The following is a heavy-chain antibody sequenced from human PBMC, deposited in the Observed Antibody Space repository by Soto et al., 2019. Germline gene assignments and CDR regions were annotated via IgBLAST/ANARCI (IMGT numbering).Heavy chain of an antibody. D-gene: IGHD6-19*01. Sequence: GASVKVSCKASGFTFTSSAMQWVRQARGQRLEWIGWIVVGSGNTNYAQKFQERVTITRDMSTSTAYMELSSLRSEDTAVYYCAAEYSSATWSAFDIWDQGTMVTVSS. J-gene: IGHJ3*02. V-gene: IGHV1-58*02. CDR3: AAEYSSATWSAFDI. CDR2: IVVGSGNT. CDR1: GFTFTSSA.